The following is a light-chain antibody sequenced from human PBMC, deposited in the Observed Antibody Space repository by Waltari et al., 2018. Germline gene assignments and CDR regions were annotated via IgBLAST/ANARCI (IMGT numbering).Light chain of an antibody. V-gene: IGLV2-23*02. J-gene: IGLJ1*01. CDR3: CSYAGRGTYV. Sequence: QSALTQPASVSGTPGQSITLSCSGTTSDVGIYDLFSWYQQHPGEAPKLLICEVFKRPPDTSSRFSGAKSGSTASLTISGLQPEDEADYYCCSYAGRGTYVFGSGTKVTVL. CDR2: EVF. CDR1: TSDVGIYDL.